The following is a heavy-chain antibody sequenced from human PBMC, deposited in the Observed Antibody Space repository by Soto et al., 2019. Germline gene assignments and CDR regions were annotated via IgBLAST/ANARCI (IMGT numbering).Heavy chain of an antibody. CDR2: ISSSSSYI. Sequence: XGSLRLSGAASGFTFSSYSMNWVRQAPGKGLEWVSSISSSSSYIYYADSVKGRFTISRDNAKNSLYLQMNSLRAEDTAVYYCARGLGYCSSTSCPNWFDPWGRGTLVTVS. CDR3: ARGLGYCSSTSCPNWFDP. J-gene: IGHJ5*02. V-gene: IGHV3-21*01. CDR1: GFTFSSYS. D-gene: IGHD2-2*01.